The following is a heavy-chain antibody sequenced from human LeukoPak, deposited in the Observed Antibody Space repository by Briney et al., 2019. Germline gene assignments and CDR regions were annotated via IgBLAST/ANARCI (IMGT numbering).Heavy chain of an antibody. J-gene: IGHJ4*02. V-gene: IGHV4-34*01. Sequence: SETLSLTCAVYGGSFSGYYWGWIRQPPGKGLEWIGSIYHSGSTYYNPSLKSRVTMSVDTSKNQFSLKLSSVTAADTAVYYCAISYGDTKGLRYWGQGTLVTVSS. CDR1: GGSFSGYY. CDR2: IYHSGST. CDR3: AISYGDTKGLRY. D-gene: IGHD4-17*01.